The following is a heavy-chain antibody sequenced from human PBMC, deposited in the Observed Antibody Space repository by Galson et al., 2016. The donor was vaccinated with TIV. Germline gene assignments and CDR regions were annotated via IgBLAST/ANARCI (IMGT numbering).Heavy chain of an antibody. J-gene: IGHJ4*02. CDR2: IIPFFNKP. D-gene: IGHD2-15*01. CDR3: ARPHTYHYEDFSGRILPHFFDF. V-gene: IGHV1-69*13. CDR1: GGIFNNHA. Sequence: SVKVSCKASGGIFNNHAITWLRQAPGQGLEWMGTIIPFFNKPTYAQRFQNRVTITADESTTTAYLELSSLRSDDTAVYFCARPHTYHYEDFSGRILPHFFDFWGQGTLVTVSS.